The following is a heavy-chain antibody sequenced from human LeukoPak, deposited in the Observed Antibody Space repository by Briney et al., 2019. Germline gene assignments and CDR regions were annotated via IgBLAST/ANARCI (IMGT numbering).Heavy chain of an antibody. CDR3: ARLAFGEEGGYDY. V-gene: IGHV1-8*03. CDR1: GYTFTGYY. Sequence: ASVKVPCKASGYTFTGYYMHWVRQAPGQGLEWIGWMNPNSGNTGYAQKFQGRVTITADKSTSTAYMELSSLRSEDTAVYYCARLAFGEEGGYDYWGQGTLVTVSS. J-gene: IGHJ4*02. CDR2: MNPNSGNT. D-gene: IGHD3-10*01.